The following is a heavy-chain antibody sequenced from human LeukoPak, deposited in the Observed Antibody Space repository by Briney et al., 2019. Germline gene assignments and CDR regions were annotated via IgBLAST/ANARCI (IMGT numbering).Heavy chain of an antibody. CDR1: GYTFTSYG. J-gene: IGHJ4*02. V-gene: IGHV1-18*01. CDR3: ARVSVGTHSDY. D-gene: IGHD2-21*02. Sequence: ASMKVSCKASGYTFTSYGISWVRQAPGQGLEWMGWISAYNGNTNYAQKLQGRVTMTTDTSTRTAYMELRSLRSDDTAVYYCARVSVGTHSDYWGQGTLVTVSS. CDR2: ISAYNGNT.